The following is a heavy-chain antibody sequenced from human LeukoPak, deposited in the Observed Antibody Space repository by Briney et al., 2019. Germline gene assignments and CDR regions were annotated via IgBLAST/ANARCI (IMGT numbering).Heavy chain of an antibody. CDR3: AKEYTGTFSPFPSYFDN. CDR2: ITGSGGRT. V-gene: IGHV3-23*01. D-gene: IGHD1-26*01. J-gene: IGHJ4*02. Sequence: AGGSLRLSCAASGFTFSSYAMNWVRQAPGKGLEWVSAITGSGGRTYYADSVKGRLTISRDNSKNTLYQQMNSLRAEDTAIYYCAKEYTGTFSPFPSYFDNWGQGTLVTVSS. CDR1: GFTFSSYA.